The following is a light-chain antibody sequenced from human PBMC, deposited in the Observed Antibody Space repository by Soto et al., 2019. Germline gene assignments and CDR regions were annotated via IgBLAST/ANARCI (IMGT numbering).Light chain of an antibody. J-gene: IGLJ1*01. CDR3: SSYTTSSTKV. CDR1: SSDVGGYNY. CDR2: KVS. Sequence: QSALTQPASVSGSPGQSITISCTGTSSDVGGYNYVSWYQQHPGKAPKLMIYKVSDRPSGVSNRFSGSKSGNTASLTISGLQAEDEADYYCSSYTTSSTKVFGTGTKLTVL. V-gene: IGLV2-14*01.